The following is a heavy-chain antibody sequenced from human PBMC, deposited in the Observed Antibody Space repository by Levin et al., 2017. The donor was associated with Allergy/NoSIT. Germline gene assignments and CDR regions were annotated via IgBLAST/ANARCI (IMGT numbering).Heavy chain of an antibody. J-gene: IGHJ4*02. D-gene: IGHD3-16*02. CDR3: ARGGPPNYDYNWGSYRDGYFDY. V-gene: IGHV3-49*04. Sequence: GWSLRLSCTGSGFTFGDYAMSWVRQAPGKGLEWVGFIRNKAHGGTTEYAASVKGRLTISRDDSKSIAYLQMNSLKTEDTAVYFCARGGPPNYDYNWGSYRDGYFDYWGQGTLVTVSS. CDR1: GFTFGDYA. CDR2: IRNKAHGGTT.